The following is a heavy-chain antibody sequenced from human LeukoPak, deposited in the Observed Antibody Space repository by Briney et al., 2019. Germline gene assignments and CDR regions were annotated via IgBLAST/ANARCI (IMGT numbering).Heavy chain of an antibody. CDR3: ARGRLIVAFDY. D-gene: IGHD5-12*01. Sequence: KPSGTLSLTCAVSGGSISSSNWWSWVRQPPGKGLEWIGEIYHSGSTNYNPSLKSRVTISVDTSKNQFSLKLSSVTAADTAVYYCARGRLIVAFDYWGQGTLVTVSS. CDR1: GGSISSSNW. V-gene: IGHV4-4*02. CDR2: IYHSGST. J-gene: IGHJ4*02.